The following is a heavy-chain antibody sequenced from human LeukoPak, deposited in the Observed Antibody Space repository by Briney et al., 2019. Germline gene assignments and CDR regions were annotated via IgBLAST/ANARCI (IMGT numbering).Heavy chain of an antibody. J-gene: IGHJ4*02. Sequence: LSLTCGVSGGSMFSYYWTWLRQPPGKGLEWVSGINWNSDSIGYADSVKGRFTTSRDNAKNSLYLQMNSLRAEDTAFYYCAINGGGDSGYGNFDYWGQGTLVTVSS. CDR3: AINGGGDSGYGNFDY. V-gene: IGHV3-9*01. CDR2: INWNSDSI. CDR1: GGSMFSYY. D-gene: IGHD5-12*01.